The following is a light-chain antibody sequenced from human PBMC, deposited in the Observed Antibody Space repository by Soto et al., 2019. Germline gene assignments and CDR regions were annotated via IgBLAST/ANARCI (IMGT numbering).Light chain of an antibody. CDR1: QSIRDNY. CDR3: QQYGGSPAT. V-gene: IGKV3-20*01. CDR2: RAS. J-gene: IGKJ5*01. Sequence: EIVLTQSPGTLSLSPGDRATLSCRASQSIRDNYLAWYQQKPGQAPGLLIYRASNRATGIPDRLSGSGSGTDFTFTISRLEPEDFVVYYCQQYGGSPATFGQGTRLEIK.